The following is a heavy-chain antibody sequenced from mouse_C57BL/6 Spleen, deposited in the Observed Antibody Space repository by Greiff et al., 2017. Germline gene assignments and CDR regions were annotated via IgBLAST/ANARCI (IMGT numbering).Heavy chain of an antibody. J-gene: IGHJ4*01. D-gene: IGHD1-1*01. CDR2: IDPETGGT. V-gene: IGHV1-15*01. Sequence: VQLQQSGAELVRPGASVTLSCKASGYTFTDYEMHWVKQTPVHGLEWIGAIDPETGGTAYNQKFKGKAILTADKSSSTAYMELRSLTSEDSAVYYSTIIRLLRGMDYWGQGTSVTVSS. CDR1: GYTFTDYE. CDR3: TIIRLLRGMDY.